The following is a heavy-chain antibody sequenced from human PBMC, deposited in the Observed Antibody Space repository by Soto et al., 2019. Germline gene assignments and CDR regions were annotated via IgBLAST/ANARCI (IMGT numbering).Heavy chain of an antibody. V-gene: IGHV1-18*01. D-gene: IGHD1-26*01. Sequence: GASVKVSFKASGYTFTSYGISWVRQAPGQGLEWMGWISAYNGNTNYAQKLQGRVTMTTDTSTSTAYMELRSLRSDDTAVYYCARLIYSGSYPKPSNWFDPWGQGTLVTVSS. CDR3: ARLIYSGSYPKPSNWFDP. CDR1: GYTFTSYG. J-gene: IGHJ5*02. CDR2: ISAYNGNT.